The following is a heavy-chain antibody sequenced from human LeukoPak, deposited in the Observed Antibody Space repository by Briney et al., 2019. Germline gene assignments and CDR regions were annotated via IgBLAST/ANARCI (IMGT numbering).Heavy chain of an antibody. J-gene: IGHJ4*02. CDR3: ARSRTYGDYGRGLDY. CDR2: INTDGFST. V-gene: IGHV3-74*01. Sequence: GGSLRLSCAASGFISSSYLMHWVRQPPGKGLLYIACINTDGFSTSYADSVKGGFTISRDNVKKTLYLQMNSLRAEDTAVYYCARSRTYGDYGRGLDYWGQGSLVTVSS. D-gene: IGHD4-17*01. CDR1: GFISSSYL.